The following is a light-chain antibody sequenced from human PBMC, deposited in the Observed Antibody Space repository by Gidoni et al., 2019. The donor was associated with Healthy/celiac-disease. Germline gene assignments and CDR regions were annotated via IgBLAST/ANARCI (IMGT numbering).Light chain of an antibody. CDR3: QQRSNWPPVT. CDR1: QSVNSY. Sequence: EILLPQSPATLSLSPGERATLSCSASQSVNSYLAWFQQKPGQAPRLLIYDASKRATGIPARFSGSGSGTDFAVYYCQQRSNWPPVTFGQGTRLEIK. J-gene: IGKJ5*01. CDR2: DAS. V-gene: IGKV3-11*01.